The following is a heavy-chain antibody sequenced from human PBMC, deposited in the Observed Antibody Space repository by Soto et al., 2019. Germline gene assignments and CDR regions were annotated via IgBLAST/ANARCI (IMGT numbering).Heavy chain of an antibody. Sequence: GESMKISCKGSWYTFTDQWNRLGAPRPRKALEWMGIISPGDSDTRYSPSFQGHVTITVDKSTNTAYLQWNTLRASDTAMYYCARHGSTGSSSHWFDSWGQGTLVTVSS. J-gene: IGHJ5*01. D-gene: IGHD1-26*01. V-gene: IGHV5-51*01. CDR2: ISPGDSDT. CDR1: WYTFTDQW. CDR3: ARHGSTGSSSHWFDS.